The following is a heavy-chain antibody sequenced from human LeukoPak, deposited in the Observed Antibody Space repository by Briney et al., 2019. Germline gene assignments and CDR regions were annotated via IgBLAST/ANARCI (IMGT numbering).Heavy chain of an antibody. J-gene: IGHJ6*03. D-gene: IGHD3-10*01. CDR2: MNPNSGNT. V-gene: IGHV1-8*01. Sequence: ASVKVSCKASGYTFTSYDINWVRQATGQGLEWMRWMNPNSGNTGYAQKFQGRVTMTRNTSISTAYMELSSLRSEDTAVYYCARAHRDYYGSLYYMDVWGKGTTVTVSS. CDR3: ARAHRDYYGSLYYMDV. CDR1: GYTFTSYD.